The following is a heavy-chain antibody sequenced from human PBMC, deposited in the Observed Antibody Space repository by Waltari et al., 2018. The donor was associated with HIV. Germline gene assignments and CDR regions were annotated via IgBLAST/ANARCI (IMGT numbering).Heavy chain of an antibody. CDR2: ISPSGST. D-gene: IGHD1-7*01. CDR1: GGPISSYY. Sequence: QVQLQESGPGLVKPSETLSLTCSVSGGPISSYYWRWTRQPAGKGPEWIGRISPSGSTNYSPSLKSRVTLSVDTSKNQFSLKLMSVIAADTAMYYCARGAGELQGRAFDYWGQGTLVTVSS. V-gene: IGHV4-4*07. J-gene: IGHJ4*02. CDR3: ARGAGELQGRAFDY.